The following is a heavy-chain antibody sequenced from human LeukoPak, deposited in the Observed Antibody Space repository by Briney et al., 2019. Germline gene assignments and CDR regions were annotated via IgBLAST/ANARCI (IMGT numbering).Heavy chain of an antibody. CDR2: ISAYDGKT. Sequence: ASVQVSCKASGYTFTDYGVSWVGQAPGQGLEWMGWISAYDGKTKFDPKVQDRVTLTIDTSATTAFMDLRSLRFDDTAVYYCVRSSGRYSNLWGQGTLVIVSS. V-gene: IGHV1-18*01. CDR3: VRSSGRYSNL. J-gene: IGHJ5*02. D-gene: IGHD1-26*01. CDR1: GYTFTDYG.